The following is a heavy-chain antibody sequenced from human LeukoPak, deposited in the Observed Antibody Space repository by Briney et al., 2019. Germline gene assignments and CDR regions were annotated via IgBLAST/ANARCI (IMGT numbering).Heavy chain of an antibody. CDR3: ARERADALDI. V-gene: IGHV3-11*01. CDR1: GFTFSDFH. Sequence: GGSLRLSCAASGFTFSDFHMCWIRQAPGKGLEWVSFSSTSGSTIFYADSVKGRFTISRDNAKNSLYLQMNSLRAEDTAVYYYARERADALDIWGPGTMVTVSS. CDR2: SSTSGSTI. J-gene: IGHJ3*02.